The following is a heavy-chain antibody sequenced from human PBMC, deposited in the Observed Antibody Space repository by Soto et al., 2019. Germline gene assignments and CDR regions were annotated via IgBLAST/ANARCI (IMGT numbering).Heavy chain of an antibody. V-gene: IGHV4-34*01. J-gene: IGHJ5*02. CDR3: ARGRSCSSTSCHRNWFDP. D-gene: IGHD2-2*01. CDR1: GGSFSGYY. Sequence: QVQLQQWGAGLLKPSETLSLTCAVYGGSFSGYYWSWIRQPPGKGLEWIGEINHSGSTNYNPSLKSRVTISVDTSKNQFSLKLSSVTAADTAVYYCARGRSCSSTSCHRNWFDPWGQGTLVTVSS. CDR2: INHSGST.